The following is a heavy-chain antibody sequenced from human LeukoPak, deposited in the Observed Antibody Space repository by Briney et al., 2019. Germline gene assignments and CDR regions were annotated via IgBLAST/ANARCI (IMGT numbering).Heavy chain of an antibody. CDR2: ISPRGDTI. J-gene: IGHJ4*02. CDR1: GFSFSDYH. Sequence: GGSLRLSCAASGFSFSDYHMNWVRQAPGKGLEWVSYISPRGDTIHFADAVKSRFTISRDHAKNSLFLQMNSLTAEDTAVYYCASGRDIAVAGPGGYFDYWGEGALVTVSS. D-gene: IGHD6-19*01. V-gene: IGHV3-11*01. CDR3: ASGRDIAVAGPGGYFDY.